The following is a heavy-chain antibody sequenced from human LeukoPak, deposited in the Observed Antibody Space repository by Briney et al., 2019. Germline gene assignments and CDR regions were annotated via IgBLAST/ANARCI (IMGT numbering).Heavy chain of an antibody. J-gene: IGHJ6*02. CDR1: RGSISSYY. V-gene: IGHV4-59*01. D-gene: IGHD6-19*01. CDR2: IYYSGST. Sequence: PSETLSLTCTVSRGSISSYYWSWIRQPPGKGLEWIGYIYYSGSTNYNPSLKSRVTISVDTSKNQFSLKLSSVTAADTAVYYCASSIIAVAGLDYYYYGMDVWGQGTTVTVSS. CDR3: ASSIIAVAGLDYYYYGMDV.